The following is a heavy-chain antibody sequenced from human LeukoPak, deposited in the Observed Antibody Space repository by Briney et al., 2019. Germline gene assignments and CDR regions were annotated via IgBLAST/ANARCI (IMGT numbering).Heavy chain of an antibody. CDR3: ARDGRANSQWPPAGDFQH. J-gene: IGHJ1*01. V-gene: IGHV1-69*04. CDR1: GGTFSSYA. D-gene: IGHD6-19*01. CDR2: IIPILGIA. Sequence: ASVKVSCKASGGTFSSYAISWVRQAPGQGLEWMGRIIPILGIANYAQKFQGRVTITADKSTSTAYMELSSLRSEDTAVYYCARDGRANSQWPPAGDFQHRGQGTLVTVSS.